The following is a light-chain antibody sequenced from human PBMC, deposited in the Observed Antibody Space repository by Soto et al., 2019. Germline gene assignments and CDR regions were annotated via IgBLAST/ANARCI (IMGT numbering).Light chain of an antibody. CDR2: DAS. V-gene: IGKV1-5*01. CDR1: QSISSW. J-gene: IGKJ1*01. CDR3: QQYNSYSQT. Sequence: IQMTQSPSTLSASVGDRVTITCRASQSISSWLAWYQQKPGNAPKLLIYDASSLESGVPPRFSGSGSGTEFTLTISSMQPDDFATYYCQQYNSYSQTFGQGTKVDIK.